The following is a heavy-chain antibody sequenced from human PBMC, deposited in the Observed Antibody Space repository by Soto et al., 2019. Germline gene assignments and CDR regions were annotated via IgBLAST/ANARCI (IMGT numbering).Heavy chain of an antibody. V-gene: IGHV3-23*01. Sequence: QPGGSLRLSCAASGFNFANYAMSWVRQAPGKGLEWVCGISASGGSRYYADSVEMKGRFTISRDNSENTVSLQMNSLRAEDTAVYYCANEGSGAYWRTFRAWGEGTLVTVCS. CDR2: ISASGGSR. CDR1: GFNFANYA. CDR3: ANEGSGAYWRTFRA. D-gene: IGHD3-16*01. J-gene: IGHJ5*02.